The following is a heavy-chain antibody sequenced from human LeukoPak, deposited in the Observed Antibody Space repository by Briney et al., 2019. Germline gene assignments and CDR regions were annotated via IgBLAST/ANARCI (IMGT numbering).Heavy chain of an antibody. V-gene: IGHV5-51*01. Sequence: GESLKISCKGSGYSFTSFWIGWVRQMPGKGLEWMGIIYPDDSNTRYSPSFHGQVTISADKSINTAYLQWSSLKASDTAMYYCARLDSSGWYVAYWGQGTLVTVSS. D-gene: IGHD6-19*01. CDR1: GYSFTSFW. CDR2: IYPDDSNT. CDR3: ARLDSSGWYVAY. J-gene: IGHJ4*02.